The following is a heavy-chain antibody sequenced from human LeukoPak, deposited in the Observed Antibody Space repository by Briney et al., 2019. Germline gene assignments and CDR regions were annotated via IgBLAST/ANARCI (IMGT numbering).Heavy chain of an antibody. CDR2: ISSSSSYI. J-gene: IGHJ6*03. Sequence: PGGSLRLSCAASGFTFSSYSMNWVRQAPGKGLEWVSSISSSSSYIYYADSVKGRFTISRDNAKNPLYLQMNSLRAEDTAAYYCARVPGDSSSWYISYYYYYYMDVWGKGTTVTVSS. CDR3: ARVPGDSSSWYISYYYYYYMDV. D-gene: IGHD6-13*01. CDR1: GFTFSSYS. V-gene: IGHV3-21*01.